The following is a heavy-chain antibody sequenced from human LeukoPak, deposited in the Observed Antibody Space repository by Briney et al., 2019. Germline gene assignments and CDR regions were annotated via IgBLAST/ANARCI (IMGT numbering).Heavy chain of an antibody. J-gene: IGHJ4*02. D-gene: IGHD4-17*01. V-gene: IGHV3-23*01. CDR1: GFTFSSYA. CDR3: ARAITVTTIFEN. Sequence: GGSLRLSCAASGFTFSSYAMSWVRQAPGKGLEWVSAISGSGGSTYYADSVKGRFTISRDNSENTLYLQMNSLRDEDTAVYFCARAITVTTIFENWGQGTLVTVSS. CDR2: ISGSGGST.